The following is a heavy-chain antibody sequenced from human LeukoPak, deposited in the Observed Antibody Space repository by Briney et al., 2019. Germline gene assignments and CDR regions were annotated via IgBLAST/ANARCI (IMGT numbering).Heavy chain of an antibody. CDR3: ARDSSGWYPWFDP. V-gene: IGHV4-59*01. Sequence: SETLSLTCTVSGGSISSYYWSWIRQPPGKGLEWIGYISYTGSTNYNPSLKSRVTISVDTSKNQFSLKLNSVTAADTAVYYCARDSSGWYPWFDPWGQGTLVTVSS. CDR1: GGSISSYY. CDR2: ISYTGST. J-gene: IGHJ5*02. D-gene: IGHD6-19*01.